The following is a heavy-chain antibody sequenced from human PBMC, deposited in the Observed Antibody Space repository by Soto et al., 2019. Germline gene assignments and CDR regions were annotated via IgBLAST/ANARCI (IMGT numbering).Heavy chain of an antibody. J-gene: IGHJ4*01. V-gene: IGHV3-33*01. Sequence: QVQLVESGGGVVQPGRSLRLSCAASGFTFSSSGMHWVRQAPGKGLEWVAIIWYDGSKKYYADSVKGRFTISRDNSKKTVYLQMNSLRAEDTAVYYCARAPFTIYDTSGYYDYWGHGTLVTVSS. CDR2: IWYDGSKK. CDR3: ARAPFTIYDTSGYYDY. D-gene: IGHD3-22*01. CDR1: GFTFSSSG.